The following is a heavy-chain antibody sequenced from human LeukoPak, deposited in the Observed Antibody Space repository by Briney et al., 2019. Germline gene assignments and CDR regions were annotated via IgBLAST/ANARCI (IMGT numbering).Heavy chain of an antibody. D-gene: IGHD4-11*01. CDR2: IYPRDGST. CDR1: GYSFTSNY. V-gene: IGHV1-46*01. CDR3: ARRGLQRDVEY. Sequence: ASVKVSCKASGYSFTSNYIHWVRQAPGQGLEWMGMIYPRDGSTSYAQKFQDKITMTRDTSTSTVYMELSSLRSEDTAVYYCARRGLQRDVEYWGQGTLVTVSS. J-gene: IGHJ4*02.